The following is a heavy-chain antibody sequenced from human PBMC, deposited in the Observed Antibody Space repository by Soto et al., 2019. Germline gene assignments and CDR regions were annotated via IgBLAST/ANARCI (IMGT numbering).Heavy chain of an antibody. D-gene: IGHD3-3*01. CDR1: GYSLSELS. CDR3: ATAKIRFLEYLSHYFNY. Sequence: QVQLVQSGSEVKKPGASVKVSCKVSGYSLSELSMQWVRQAPGKGLEWMGGFVPEEGGTIYAQKFQGRVTMTEDTGTDTAYMELSSRRSEDAAVYYGATAKIRFLEYLSHYFNYWGQGTLVTVSS. V-gene: IGHV1-24*01. J-gene: IGHJ4*02. CDR2: FVPEEGGT.